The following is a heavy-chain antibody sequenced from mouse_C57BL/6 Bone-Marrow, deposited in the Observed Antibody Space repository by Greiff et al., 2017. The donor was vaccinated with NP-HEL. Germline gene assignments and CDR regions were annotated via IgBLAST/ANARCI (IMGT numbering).Heavy chain of an antibody. J-gene: IGHJ2*01. CDR1: GYTFTSYW. CDR2: IYPSDSET. D-gene: IGHD2-1*01. V-gene: IGHV1-61*01. CDR3: ARSRSDGNLEGPFDY. Sequence: QVQLQQPGAELVRPGSSVKLSCKASGYTFTSYWMDWVKQRPGQGLEWIGNIYPSDSETHYNQKFKDKATLTVDKSSSTAYMQLSSLTSEDSAVYYCARSRSDGNLEGPFDYWGQGTTLTVSS.